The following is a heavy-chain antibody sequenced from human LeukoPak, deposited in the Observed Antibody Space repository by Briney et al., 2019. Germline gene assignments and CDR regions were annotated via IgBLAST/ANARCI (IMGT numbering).Heavy chain of an antibody. CDR2: INPSGGST. J-gene: IGHJ6*04. V-gene: IGHV1-46*01. D-gene: IGHD3-10*02. CDR1: GYIFTSYY. Sequence: ASVKVSCKASGYIFTSYYMHWVRQAPGQGLEWMGRINPSGGSTSYAQKFQGRVTMTRDTSTSTVYMELSSLRSEDTAVYYCAELGITMIGGVWGKGTTVTISS. CDR3: AELGITMIGGV.